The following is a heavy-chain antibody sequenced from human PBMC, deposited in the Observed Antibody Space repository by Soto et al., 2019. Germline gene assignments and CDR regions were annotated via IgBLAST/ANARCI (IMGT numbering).Heavy chain of an antibody. CDR2: IYYSGST. CDR3: ASDRSSYATDV. V-gene: IGHV4-31*03. Sequence: SETLSLTCTVSGGSISSGGYYWSWIRQHPGKGLEGIGFIYYSGSTYYNPSLKSRVTISVDTTKNQFSLKLSSVTAADTAVYSGASDRSSYATDVWGQVTAVTVSS. CDR1: GGSISSGGYY. J-gene: IGHJ6*02.